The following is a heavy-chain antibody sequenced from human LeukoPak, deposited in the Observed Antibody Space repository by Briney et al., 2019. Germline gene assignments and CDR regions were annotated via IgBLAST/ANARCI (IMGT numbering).Heavy chain of an antibody. V-gene: IGHV4-59*08. D-gene: IGHD2-15*01. Sequence: SETLSLTCTVSGGSISSYYWSWIRQPPGKGLGWIGYIYYSGSTNYNPSLKSRVTISVGTSKNQFSLKLSSVTAADTAVYYCARFTGGNSFDYWGQGTLVTVSS. CDR3: ARFTGGNSFDY. CDR2: IYYSGST. CDR1: GGSISSYY. J-gene: IGHJ4*02.